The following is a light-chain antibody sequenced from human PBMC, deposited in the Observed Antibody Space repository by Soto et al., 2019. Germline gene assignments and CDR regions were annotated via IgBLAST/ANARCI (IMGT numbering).Light chain of an antibody. V-gene: IGKV1-39*01. J-gene: IGKJ1*01. CDR1: QFINYY. Sequence: DVQLTQYPSSLSASVGDNVTITCQAKQFINYYLSWYQQKPGKAPHLLIYGASNLQSGVPSRFSGRGSGTDFSLTISSLQPEDLATYYCQQSYSSWTFGQGTKVEIK. CDR3: QQSYSSWT. CDR2: GAS.